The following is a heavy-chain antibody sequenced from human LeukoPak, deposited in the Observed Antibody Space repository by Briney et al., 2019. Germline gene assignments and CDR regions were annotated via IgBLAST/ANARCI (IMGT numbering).Heavy chain of an antibody. J-gene: IGHJ5*02. Sequence: ASVKVSCKASGYTFTGYYMHWVRQAPGQGLEWMGWINPNSGGTNYAQKFQGRVTMTRDTSISTACMELSRLRSDDTAVYYCARRRVVGATRGNWFDPWGQGTLVTVSS. CDR3: ARRRVVGATRGNWFDP. CDR1: GYTFTGYY. V-gene: IGHV1-2*02. D-gene: IGHD1-26*01. CDR2: INPNSGGT.